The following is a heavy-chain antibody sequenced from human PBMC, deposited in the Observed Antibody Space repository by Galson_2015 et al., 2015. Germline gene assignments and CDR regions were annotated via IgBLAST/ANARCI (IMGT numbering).Heavy chain of an antibody. Sequence: SLRLSCAASGFTFGSHSMNWVRQAPGKGLEWVSYITSASSTKYYADSVKGRFTISRDNAKNSLFLQMNSLRDEDTAVYYCASSNYWGPGTLVTVSS. CDR2: ITSASSTK. CDR1: GFTFGSHS. J-gene: IGHJ4*02. CDR3: ASSNY. V-gene: IGHV3-48*02.